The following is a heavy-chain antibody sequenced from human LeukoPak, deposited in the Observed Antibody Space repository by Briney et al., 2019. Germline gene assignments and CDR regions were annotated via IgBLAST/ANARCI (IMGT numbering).Heavy chain of an antibody. CDR3: ARGGLGLSGPPRAFDI. CDR2: ISGSGDSA. Sequence: TGGSLRLSCAASGFTFGSYAMSWVRQAPGKGLEWVSTISGSGDSAYYADSVKGRFTVSRDNSKNTLFLQMNSLRAEDTAVYYCARGGLGLSGPPRAFDIWGQGTMVTVSS. CDR1: GFTFGSYA. J-gene: IGHJ3*02. V-gene: IGHV3-23*01. D-gene: IGHD3/OR15-3a*01.